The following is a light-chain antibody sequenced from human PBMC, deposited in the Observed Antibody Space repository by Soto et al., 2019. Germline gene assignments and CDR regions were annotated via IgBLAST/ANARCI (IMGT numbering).Light chain of an antibody. CDR2: EVS. CDR3: TSYTSSSTLDV. J-gene: IGLJ1*01. Sequence: QSALTQPASVSGSPGQSITISCTGTSSDVGGYNYVSWYQQHPGKAPKLMIYEVSNRPLGVSNRFSGSKSGNTASLTISELQAEDEDDYYCTSYTSSSTLDVFGTGTKLTVL. CDR1: SSDVGGYNY. V-gene: IGLV2-14*01.